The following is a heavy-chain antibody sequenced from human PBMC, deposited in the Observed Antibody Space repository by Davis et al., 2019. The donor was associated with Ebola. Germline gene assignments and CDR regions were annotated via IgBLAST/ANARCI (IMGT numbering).Heavy chain of an antibody. CDR3: ARRQLHYYYYGMDV. Sequence: MPSETLSLTCTVSGGSISSYYWGWIRQPPGKGLEWIGSIYYSGSTYYNPSLKSRVTISVDTSKNQFSLELSSVTAADTAVYYCARRQLHYYYYGMDVWGQGTTVTVSS. D-gene: IGHD2-2*01. V-gene: IGHV4-39*01. CDR1: GGSISSYY. CDR2: IYYSGST. J-gene: IGHJ6*02.